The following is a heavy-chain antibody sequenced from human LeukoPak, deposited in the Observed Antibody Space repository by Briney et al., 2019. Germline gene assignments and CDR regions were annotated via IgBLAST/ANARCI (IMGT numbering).Heavy chain of an antibody. CDR2: INHSGST. CDR1: GYSISSGYY. CDR3: ARSMITFGGVRY. V-gene: IGHV4-38-2*01. D-gene: IGHD3-16*01. J-gene: IGHJ4*02. Sequence: SETLSLTCAVSGYSISSGYYWGWIRQPPGKGLEWIGEINHSGSTNYNPSLKSRVTISVDTPKNQFSLKLSSVTAADTAVYYCARSMITFGGVRYWGQGTLVTVSS.